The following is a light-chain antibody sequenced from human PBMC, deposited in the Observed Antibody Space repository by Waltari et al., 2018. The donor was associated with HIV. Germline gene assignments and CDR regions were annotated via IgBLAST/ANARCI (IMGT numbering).Light chain of an antibody. Sequence: QSALTQPASVSGSPGQSITISCTGPSNDVGGYNYFPWYQQHPGNAPRLMIYDVSTRPSGVSDRFSGSKSGDTASLTISGLQPEDEADYYCESYTSTSVWVFGGGTRLTVL. CDR2: DVS. CDR1: SNDVGGYNY. CDR3: ESYTSTSVWV. J-gene: IGLJ3*02. V-gene: IGLV2-14*03.